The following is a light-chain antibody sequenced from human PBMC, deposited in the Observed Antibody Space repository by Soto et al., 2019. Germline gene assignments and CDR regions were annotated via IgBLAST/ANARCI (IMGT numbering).Light chain of an antibody. CDR3: QQRSNWIN. CDR2: DAS. V-gene: IGKV3-11*01. J-gene: IGKJ5*01. Sequence: IVLTHSPGTLSLSPWERATLSFRASQSVSRYLAWYQQKPGQASRLLIYDASYRATGIPARFSGSGSGTDFILTISSLEPEDFAIYYCQQRSNWINFGQGTRLEIK. CDR1: QSVSRY.